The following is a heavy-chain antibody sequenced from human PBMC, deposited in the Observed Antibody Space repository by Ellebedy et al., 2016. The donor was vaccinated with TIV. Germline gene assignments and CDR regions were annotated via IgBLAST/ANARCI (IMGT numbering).Heavy chain of an antibody. D-gene: IGHD3-16*01. V-gene: IGHV6-1*01. J-gene: IGHJ5*02. CDR3: ARGVNWFDP. CDR2: TYYRSRWFN. Sequence: SQTLSLTCGISGDSVSSNSGAWHWFRRSPSRGLEWLGRTYYRSRWFNDYAMSVKSRITINADTSKNQFSLQLNSVTSEDTAVYYCARGVNWFDPWGQGTLVTVSS. CDR1: GDSVSSNSGA.